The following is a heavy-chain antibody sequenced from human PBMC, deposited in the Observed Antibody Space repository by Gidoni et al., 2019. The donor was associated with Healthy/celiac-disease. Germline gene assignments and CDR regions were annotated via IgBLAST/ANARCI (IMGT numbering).Heavy chain of an antibody. V-gene: IGHV1-69*02. CDR3: ARMYYYDSSGPPLY. D-gene: IGHD3-22*01. Sequence: QVQLVHSGAEVQKPGSSVKVSCKASGATFSSYTISWVRQAPGHGLEWMGRIIPILGIANYAQKFQGRVTITADKSTSTAYMELSSLRSEDTAVYYCARMYYYDSSGPPLYWGQGTLVTVSS. J-gene: IGHJ4*02. CDR1: GATFSSYT. CDR2: IIPILGIA.